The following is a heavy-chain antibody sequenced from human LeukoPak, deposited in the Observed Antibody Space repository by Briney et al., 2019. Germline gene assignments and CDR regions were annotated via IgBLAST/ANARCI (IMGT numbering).Heavy chain of an antibody. CDR1: GGTFSSYA. CDR2: ISAYNGNT. J-gene: IGHJ5*02. D-gene: IGHD5-18*01. Sequence: ASVKVSCKASGGTFSSYAISWVRQAPGQGLEWMGWISAYNGNTNYAQKLQGRVTMTTDTSTSTAYMELRSLRSDDTAVYYCARWEYSYGSSWGQGTLVTVSS. CDR3: ARWEYSYGSS. V-gene: IGHV1-18*01.